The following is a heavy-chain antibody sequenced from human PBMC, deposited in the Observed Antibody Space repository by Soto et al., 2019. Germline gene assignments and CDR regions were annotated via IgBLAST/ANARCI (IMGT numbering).Heavy chain of an antibody. CDR1: GDSMTKYY. J-gene: IGHJ4*02. Sequence: PSETLSLTCTVSGDSMTKYYWSWIRQSAGKGLEWIGRIYTSGSTNYNPSLKSRVTMSIDTSNKHFSLSLKSVTAADTAVYYCARTVGAAYYFDFWGQGALVTVS. V-gene: IGHV4-4*07. CDR3: ARTVGAAYYFDF. D-gene: IGHD1-26*01. CDR2: IYTSGST.